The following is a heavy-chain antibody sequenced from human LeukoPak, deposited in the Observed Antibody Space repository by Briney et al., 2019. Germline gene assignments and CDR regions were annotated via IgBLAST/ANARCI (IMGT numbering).Heavy chain of an antibody. CDR2: IGADSGIT. Sequence: ASVKVSCKAPGHTFTNFGITWVRQALGQGLEWMGWIGADSGITNYAQKFQGRVTLSIDTSTSTAYIELRTLGSDDTAVYFCAKNRGATWWDLVDYWGQGTLVTVSS. CDR3: AKNRGATWWDLVDY. V-gene: IGHV1-18*01. J-gene: IGHJ4*02. CDR1: GHTFTNFG. D-gene: IGHD1-26*01.